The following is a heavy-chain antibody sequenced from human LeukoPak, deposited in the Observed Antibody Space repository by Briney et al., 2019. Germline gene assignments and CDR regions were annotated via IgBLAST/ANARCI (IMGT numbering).Heavy chain of an antibody. V-gene: IGHV1-18*01. CDR2: ISAYNGNT. D-gene: IGHD3-22*01. Sequence: ASVKVSCKASGYTFTSYGISWVRQAPGQGLEWMGWISAYNGNTNYAQKLQGRVTMTTDTFTSTAYMELRSLRSDDTAVYYCARGGGYYYDSSGYEMRAFDIWGQGTMVTVSS. CDR3: ARGGGYYYDSSGYEMRAFDI. CDR1: GYTFTSYG. J-gene: IGHJ3*02.